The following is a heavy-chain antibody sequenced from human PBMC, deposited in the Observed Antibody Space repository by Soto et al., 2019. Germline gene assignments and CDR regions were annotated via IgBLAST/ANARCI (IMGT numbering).Heavy chain of an antibody. J-gene: IGHJ6*03. Sequence: GGSLRLSCAASGFTFSSYSMNWVRQAPGKGLEWVSYISRSSSTIYYADSVKGRFTISRDNAKNSLYLQMNSLRAEDTAVYYCARVGSRVIAIYYYYYMDVWGKGTTVTVSS. V-gene: IGHV3-48*01. D-gene: IGHD3-10*01. CDR1: GFTFSSYS. CDR2: ISRSSSTI. CDR3: ARVGSRVIAIYYYYYMDV.